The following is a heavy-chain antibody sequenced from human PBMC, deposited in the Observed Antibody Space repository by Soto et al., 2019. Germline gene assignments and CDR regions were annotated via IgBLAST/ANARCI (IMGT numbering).Heavy chain of an antibody. CDR3: AARGDSSGYCPFDY. Sequence: QVQLVQSGAEVKKPGSSVKVSCKASGGTFSSYAISWVRQAPRQGLEWMGGIIPIFGTANYAQKFQGRVTITADESTSTAYMELSSLRSEDTAVYYCAARGDSSGYCPFDYWGQGTLVTVSS. CDR1: GGTFSSYA. CDR2: IIPIFGTA. D-gene: IGHD3-22*01. V-gene: IGHV1-69*01. J-gene: IGHJ4*02.